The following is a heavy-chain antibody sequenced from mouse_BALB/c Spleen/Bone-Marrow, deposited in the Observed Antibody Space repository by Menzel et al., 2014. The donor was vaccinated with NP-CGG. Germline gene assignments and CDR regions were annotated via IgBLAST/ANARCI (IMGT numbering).Heavy chain of an antibody. CDR2: INPDSSTI. D-gene: IGHD2-3*01. CDR3: ARLGYYGGFAY. J-gene: IGHJ3*01. Sequence: EVKLMESGGGLVQPGGSLKLSCAASGFDFSRYWMSWVRQAPGKGLEWIGEINPDSSTINYTPSLKDKFIISRDNAKNTLYLQMSRVRSEDTALYYCARLGYYGGFAYWGQGTLVTVSA. V-gene: IGHV4-1*02. CDR1: GFDFSRYW.